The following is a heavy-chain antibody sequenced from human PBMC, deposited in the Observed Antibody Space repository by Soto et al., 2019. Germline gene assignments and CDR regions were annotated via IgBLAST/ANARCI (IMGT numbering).Heavy chain of an antibody. CDR1: GGSISSYY. V-gene: IGHV4-59*01. CDR3: ARGTTVTLYYFDY. D-gene: IGHD4-17*01. Sequence: SETLSLTCTVFGGSISSYYWSWIRQPPGKGLEWIGYIYYSGSTNYNPSLKSRVTISVDTSKNQFSLKLSSVTAADTAVYYCARGTTVTLYYFDYWGQGTLVTVSS. J-gene: IGHJ4*02. CDR2: IYYSGST.